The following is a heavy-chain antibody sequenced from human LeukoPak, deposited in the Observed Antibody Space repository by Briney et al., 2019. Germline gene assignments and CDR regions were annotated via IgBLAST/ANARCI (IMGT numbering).Heavy chain of an antibody. CDR3: AREDLIAKNTFETDY. CDR1: GGTFSSYA. CDR2: IIPIFGTA. D-gene: IGHD3-16*01. J-gene: IGHJ4*02. V-gene: IGHV1-69*05. Sequence: SVEVSCKASGGTFSSYAISWVRQAPGQGLEWMGGIIPIFGTANYAQKFQGRVTITTDESTSTAYMELSSLRSDDTAVYYCAREDLIAKNTFETDYWGQGTLVTVSS.